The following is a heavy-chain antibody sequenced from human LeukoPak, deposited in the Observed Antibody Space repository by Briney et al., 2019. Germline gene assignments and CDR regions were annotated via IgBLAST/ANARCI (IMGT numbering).Heavy chain of an antibody. Sequence: PSETLSLTCTVSGGSISNYYWSWIRQPPGKGLEWIGYIYYSGSTNYNPSLKSRVTISVDTSKNQFSLKLSSVTAADTAVYWCARRGVDFYFDYWGQGTLVTVSS. V-gene: IGHV4-59*08. D-gene: IGHD5-12*01. CDR3: ARRGVDFYFDY. J-gene: IGHJ4*02. CDR2: IYYSGST. CDR1: GGSISNYY.